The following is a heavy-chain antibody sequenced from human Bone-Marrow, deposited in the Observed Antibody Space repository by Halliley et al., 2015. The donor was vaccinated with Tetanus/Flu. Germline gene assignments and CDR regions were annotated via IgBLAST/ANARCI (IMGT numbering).Heavy chain of an antibody. CDR2: IDPGDSYT. V-gene: IGHV5-10-1*01. CDR3: ARHSGIAVAGTLPLDY. D-gene: IGHD6-19*01. J-gene: IGHJ4*02. CDR1: GYSFTSYW. Sequence: QLVQSGVEAKKPGESLRISCKGSGYSFTSYWISWVRQMPGKGLEWMGRIDPGDSYTNYSPSFQGHVTISADKSISTAYLQWSSLKASDTAMYYCARHSGIAVAGTLPLDYWGQGTLVTVSS.